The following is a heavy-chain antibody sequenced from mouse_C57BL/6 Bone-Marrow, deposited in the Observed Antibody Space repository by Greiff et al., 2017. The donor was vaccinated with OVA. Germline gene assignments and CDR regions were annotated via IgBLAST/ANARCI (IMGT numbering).Heavy chain of an antibody. CDR1: GYTFTDYN. CDR3: ARRGVYYDYPYYFDY. V-gene: IGHV1-18*01. D-gene: IGHD2-4*01. CDR2: INPNNGGT. J-gene: IGHJ2*01. Sequence: EVKLMESGPELVKPGASVKIPCKASGYTFTDYNMDWVKQSHGKSLEWIGDINPNNGGTIYNQKFKGKATLTVDKSSSTAYMELRSLTSEDTAVYYCARRGVYYDYPYYFDYWGQGTTLTVSS.